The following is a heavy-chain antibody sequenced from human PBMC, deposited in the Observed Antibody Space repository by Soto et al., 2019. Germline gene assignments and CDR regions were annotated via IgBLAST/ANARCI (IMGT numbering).Heavy chain of an antibody. V-gene: IGHV3-30*18. J-gene: IGHJ4*02. Sequence: VGSLRPSCAASGFTFSSYGMHWVRQAPGKGLEWVAVISYDGSNKYYADSVKGRFTISRDNSKNTLYLQMNSLRAEDTAVYYCAKPYGDLLAGHFDYWGQGTLVTVSS. CDR1: GFTFSSYG. CDR3: AKPYGDLLAGHFDY. D-gene: IGHD4-17*01. CDR2: ISYDGSNK.